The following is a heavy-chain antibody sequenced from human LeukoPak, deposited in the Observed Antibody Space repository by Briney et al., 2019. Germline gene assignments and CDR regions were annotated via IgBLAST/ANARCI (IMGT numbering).Heavy chain of an antibody. CDR2: INPSGGST. CDR3: AREDRGWYYGSGGFDY. J-gene: IGHJ4*02. D-gene: IGHD3-10*01. V-gene: IGHV1-46*01. CDR1: GYTFTSYY. Sequence: ASVKVSCKASGYTFTSYYMHWVRQAPGQGLEWMGIINPSGGSTSYAQKFQGRVTMTRDMSTSTVYMELSSLRSEDTAVYYCAREDRGWYYGSGGFDYWGQGTLVTVSS.